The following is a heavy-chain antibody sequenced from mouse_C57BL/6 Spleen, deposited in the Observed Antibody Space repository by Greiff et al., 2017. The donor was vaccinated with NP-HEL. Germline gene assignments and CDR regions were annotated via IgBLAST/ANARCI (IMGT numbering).Heavy chain of an antibody. J-gene: IGHJ1*03. CDR2: IDPETGGT. CDR3: TRADMVTRWYCEV. CDR1: GYTFTDYE. Sequence: QVQLQQSGAELVRPGASVTLSCKASGYTFTDYEMHWVKQTPVHGLEWIGAIDPETGGTAYNQKFKGKAILTADKSSSTAYMELRRLTSEDSAVYYCTRADMVTRWYCEVWGTGTTVTVSS. D-gene: IGHD2-2*01. V-gene: IGHV1-15*01.